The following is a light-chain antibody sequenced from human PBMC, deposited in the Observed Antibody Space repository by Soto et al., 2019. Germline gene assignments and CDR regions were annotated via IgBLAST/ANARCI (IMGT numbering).Light chain of an antibody. V-gene: IGKV3D-15*01. J-gene: IGKJ1*01. CDR1: QSVSSN. CDR3: QQYNNWWT. Sequence: EIVMTQSPATLSVSPGERATLSCRASQSVSSNLAWYQQKPGQAPRFLIYGASTRATGIPARFSGSGSGTEFTLTISSLQSEDFAVYYCQQYNNWWTFGQGTKVDI. CDR2: GAS.